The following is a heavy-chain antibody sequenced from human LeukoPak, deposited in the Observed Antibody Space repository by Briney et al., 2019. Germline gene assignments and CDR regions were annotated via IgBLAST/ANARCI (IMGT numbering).Heavy chain of an antibody. CDR1: GFTFSTYN. V-gene: IGHV3-21*05. D-gene: IGHD1-26*01. Sequence: NPGGSLRLSCAASGFTFSTYNMNWVRQAPGKGLGWVSYITSSSSIYYADSVKGRFTISRDNAKNSLYLQMNSLRAEDTAIYYCVRDRGTYRPIDYWGQGTLVTVSS. CDR3: VRDRGTYRPIDY. J-gene: IGHJ4*02. CDR2: ITSSSSI.